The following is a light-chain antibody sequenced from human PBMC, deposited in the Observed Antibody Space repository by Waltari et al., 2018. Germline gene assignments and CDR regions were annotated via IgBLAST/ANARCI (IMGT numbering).Light chain of an antibody. CDR3: QQHGTLPAT. V-gene: IGKV3-20*01. CDR2: RAS. CDR1: QSVGSRS. Sequence: EIVLTQSPGTASLSPGERVTLSCRASQSVGSRSLAWYQQKPGQAPRLVTYRASRRATGIPDRFSGSGCGTDFRLTISRLEPEDFAVYYCQQHGTLPATFGQGTKVEIK. J-gene: IGKJ1*01.